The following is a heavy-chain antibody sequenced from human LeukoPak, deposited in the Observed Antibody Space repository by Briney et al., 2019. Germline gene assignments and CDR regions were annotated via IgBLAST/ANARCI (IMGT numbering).Heavy chain of an antibody. CDR1: GYTFTNYN. J-gene: IGHJ4*02. Sequence: ASVKVSCKASGYTFTNYNIHWVRQAPGQGLEWMGIINPSDGSTSYAQKFQGRATMTRDTSTSTVYMEVSSLRSEDTAVYYCARYIYGYLHYWGQGTLVTVSS. D-gene: IGHD5-18*01. CDR2: INPSDGST. CDR3: ARYIYGYLHY. V-gene: IGHV1-46*01.